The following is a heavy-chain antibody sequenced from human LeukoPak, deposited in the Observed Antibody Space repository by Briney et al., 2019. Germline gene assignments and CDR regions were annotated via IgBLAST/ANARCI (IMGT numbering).Heavy chain of an antibody. Sequence: SETLSLTCAVYGGSFSGYYWSWSRQPPGKGLEWIGEINHSGSTNYNPSLKSRVTISVDTSKNQFSLKLSSVTAADTAVYYCARGHRMDYYGSGDWFDPWGQGTLVTVSS. CDR3: ARGHRMDYYGSGDWFDP. D-gene: IGHD3-10*01. V-gene: IGHV4-34*01. CDR1: GGSFSGYY. J-gene: IGHJ5*02. CDR2: INHSGST.